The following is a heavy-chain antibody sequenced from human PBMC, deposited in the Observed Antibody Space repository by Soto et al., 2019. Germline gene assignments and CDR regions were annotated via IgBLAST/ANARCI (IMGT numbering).Heavy chain of an antibody. Sequence: SDTLSLTCTVSGGSISSYYWSWIRQPPGKGLEWIGYIYYSGSPNYNPSLKSRVTISVDTSKNQFSLKLSSVTAADTTVYYCAGENRSGCYLRVGWFKPWGEARLVNVST. D-gene: IGHD6-19*01. CDR1: GGSISSYY. CDR3: AGENRSGCYLRVGWFKP. CDR2: IYYSGSP. J-gene: IGHJ5*02. V-gene: IGHV4-59*01.